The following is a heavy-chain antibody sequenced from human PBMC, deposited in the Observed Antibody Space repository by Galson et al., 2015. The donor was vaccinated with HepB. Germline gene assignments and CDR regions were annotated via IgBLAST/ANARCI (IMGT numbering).Heavy chain of an antibody. V-gene: IGHV3-48*03. D-gene: IGHD3-10*01. CDR2: IARSGTDI. Sequence: SLRLSCAASGFTFSRYEMNWIRQAPGKGLEWISFIARSGTDIFYTDSVKGRFTISRDNAKNSLYLQMNSLRAEDTAVYYCARVHYYGSGSYEFIDYWGQGTLVTVSS. CDR3: ARVHYYGSGSYEFIDY. CDR1: GFTFSRYE. J-gene: IGHJ4*02.